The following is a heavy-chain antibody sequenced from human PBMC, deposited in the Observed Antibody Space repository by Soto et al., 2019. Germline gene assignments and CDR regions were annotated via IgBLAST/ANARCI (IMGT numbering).Heavy chain of an antibody. Sequence: SEILSLTCAVSGGSISSGGYSWSWIRQPPGKGLEWIGYIYHSGSTYYNPSLKSRVTISVDTSKNQFSLKLSSVTAADTAVYYCARERCDFWSGYPYYYYGMDVWGQGTTVTVSS. D-gene: IGHD3-3*01. V-gene: IGHV4-30-2*05. CDR2: IYHSGST. CDR1: GGSISSGGYS. J-gene: IGHJ6*02. CDR3: ARERCDFWSGYPYYYYGMDV.